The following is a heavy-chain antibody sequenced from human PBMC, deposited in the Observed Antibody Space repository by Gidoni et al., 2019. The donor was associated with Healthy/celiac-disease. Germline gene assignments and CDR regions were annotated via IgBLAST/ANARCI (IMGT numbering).Heavy chain of an antibody. D-gene: IGHD3-10*01. J-gene: IGHJ1*01. CDR3: ATGLRRGFSSLFQH. Sequence: GRVTMTEDTSTDTAYMELSSLRSEDTAVYYCATGLRRGFSSLFQHWGQGTLVTVSS. V-gene: IGHV1-24*01.